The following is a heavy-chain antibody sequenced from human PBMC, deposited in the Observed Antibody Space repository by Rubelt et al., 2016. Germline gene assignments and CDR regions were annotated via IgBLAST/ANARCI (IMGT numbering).Heavy chain of an antibody. J-gene: IGHJ5*02. Sequence: QVQLVQSGAEVKKPGASVKVSCKASGYTFTSYAMHWVRQAPGQRLELMGWINAGNGNTNYSQKFQGKVTITRDTSASTAYMEPSSLRAEDTAVYYCARVIWGSGWSNNWFDPWGQGTLVTVSS. D-gene: IGHD6-19*01. CDR1: GYTFTSYA. V-gene: IGHV1-3*01. CDR2: INAGNGNT. CDR3: ARVIWGSGWSNNWFDP.